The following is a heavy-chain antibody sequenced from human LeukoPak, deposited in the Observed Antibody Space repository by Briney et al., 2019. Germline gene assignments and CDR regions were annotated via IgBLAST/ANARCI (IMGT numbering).Heavy chain of an antibody. CDR2: INHSGST. J-gene: IGHJ4*02. D-gene: IGHD3-10*01. V-gene: IGHV4-34*01. Sequence: SETLSLTCAVYGGSFSGYYWSWIRQPPGKGLEWIGEINHSGSTNYNPSLKGRVTISVDTSKNQFSLKLSSVTAADTAVYYCARITMVRGRFDYWGQGTLVTVSS. CDR3: ARITMVRGRFDY. CDR1: GGSFSGYY.